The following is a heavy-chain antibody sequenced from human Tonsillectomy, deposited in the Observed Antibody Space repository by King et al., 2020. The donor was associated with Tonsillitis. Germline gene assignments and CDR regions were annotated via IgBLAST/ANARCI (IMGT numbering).Heavy chain of an antibody. V-gene: IGHV1-2*02. D-gene: IGHD6-19*01. J-gene: IGHJ4*02. CDR3: ARDLLEAVAVYFFAD. Sequence: QLVQSGAEVKSPGASVKVSCKPSGYIFADYYIQWVRQAPGQGFEWMGWINPDSGGTNYAQKFQGRVTMTRDTSSSTVYMELSRLRSDDTAVYYCARDLLEAVAVYFFADWGQGTLVTVSS. CDR2: INPDSGGT. CDR1: GYIFADYY.